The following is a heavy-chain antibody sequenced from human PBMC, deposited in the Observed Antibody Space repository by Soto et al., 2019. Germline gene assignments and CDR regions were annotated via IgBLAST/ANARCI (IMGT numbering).Heavy chain of an antibody. CDR1: GASIRSEY. V-gene: IGHV4-59*01. CDR2: MYYSGSS. J-gene: IGHJ4*02. CDR3: ARRWGRTFDY. D-gene: IGHD7-27*01. Sequence: SETLSLTCSVSGASIRSEYWSWIRQPPGKGLEWIGYMYYSGSSNYNPSLKSRVTISIDTSNNQFSLKLSSVTAADTAVYYCARRWGRTFDYWGQGTLVTVSS.